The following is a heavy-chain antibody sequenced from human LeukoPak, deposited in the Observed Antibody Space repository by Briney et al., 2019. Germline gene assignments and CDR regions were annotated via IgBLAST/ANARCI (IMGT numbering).Heavy chain of an antibody. V-gene: IGHV3-21*01. Sequence: PGGSLRLSCAASGFTFSSYSMNWVRQAPGKGLEWVSSISSSSSYIYYADPVKGRFTISRDNAKNSLYLQMNSLRAEDTAVYYCARDGWGNYYDSSGYSRWGQGTLVTVSS. J-gene: IGHJ4*02. CDR3: ARDGWGNYYDSSGYSR. CDR1: GFTFSSYS. CDR2: ISSSSSYI. D-gene: IGHD3-22*01.